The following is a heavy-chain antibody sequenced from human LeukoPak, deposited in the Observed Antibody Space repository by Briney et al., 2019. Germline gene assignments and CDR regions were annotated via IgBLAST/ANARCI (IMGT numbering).Heavy chain of an antibody. CDR1: GFTFSSYE. J-gene: IGHJ4*02. V-gene: IGHV3-48*03. CDR3: ARGLRWLQYNY. CDR2: ISSSGTTR. Sequence: PGGSLRLSCAASGFTFSSYEMNRVRQAPGKGLEWVSYISSSGTTRYYADSVKGRFTISVDNANNSLFLQMNSLRAEDTAVYYCARGLRWLQYNYWGQGTLVTVSS. D-gene: IGHD5-24*01.